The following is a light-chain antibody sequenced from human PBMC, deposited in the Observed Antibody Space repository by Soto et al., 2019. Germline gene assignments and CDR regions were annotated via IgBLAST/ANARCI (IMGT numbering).Light chain of an antibody. Sequence: QSVLTQPPSVSGAPGRRVTISCTGSSSNIGAGYDVHWYQQLPGTAPKLLIYGNSNRPSGVPDRFSGSKSGNTASLTVSGLQAADEADYFCKSYAGSNTYVFGSGTKVTVL. CDR3: KSYAGSNTYV. CDR2: GNS. J-gene: IGLJ1*01. V-gene: IGLV1-40*01. CDR1: SSNIGAGYD.